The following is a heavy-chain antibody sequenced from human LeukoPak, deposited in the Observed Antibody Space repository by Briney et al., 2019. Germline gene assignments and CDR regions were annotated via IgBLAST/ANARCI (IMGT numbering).Heavy chain of an antibody. CDR2: IYSGGST. CDR1: GFTFSDYY. V-gene: IGHV3-53*01. Sequence: PGGSLRLSCAASGFTFSDYYMSWIRQAPGKGLEWVSVIYSGGSTYYADSVKGRFTISRDNSKNTLYLQMNSLRAEDTAVYYCARTLAYCGGDCYPYGAFDIWGQGTMVTASS. J-gene: IGHJ3*02. D-gene: IGHD2-21*02. CDR3: ARTLAYCGGDCYPYGAFDI.